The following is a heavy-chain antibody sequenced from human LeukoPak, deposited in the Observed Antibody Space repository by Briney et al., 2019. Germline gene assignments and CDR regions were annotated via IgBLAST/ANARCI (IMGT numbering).Heavy chain of an antibody. CDR3: ARDFSTWYSIDY. Sequence: GGSLRLSCAASGFTFSSYEMNWVRQAPGKGLEWVSYISSGGSTIYYADSVRGRFTVSRDNSKNTLSLQMNSLRPEDTAVYYCARDFSTWYSIDYWGRGTLVTVSS. V-gene: IGHV3-48*03. D-gene: IGHD2-15*01. CDR2: ISSGGSTI. J-gene: IGHJ4*02. CDR1: GFTFSSYE.